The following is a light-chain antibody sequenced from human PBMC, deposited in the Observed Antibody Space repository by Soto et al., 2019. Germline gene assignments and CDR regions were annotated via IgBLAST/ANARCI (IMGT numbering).Light chain of an antibody. V-gene: IGLV2-14*03. Sequence: QSALTKPASVSGSPGQSITISCTGTSSDIGTYNYVSWYQQHPGKAPKVMIYDVSNRPSGVSNRFSGSKSGNTASPTISGLQAEDEADYYCSSYTASSTSVIFGGGTKVTVL. CDR3: SSYTASSTSVI. J-gene: IGLJ2*01. CDR2: DVS. CDR1: SSDIGTYNY.